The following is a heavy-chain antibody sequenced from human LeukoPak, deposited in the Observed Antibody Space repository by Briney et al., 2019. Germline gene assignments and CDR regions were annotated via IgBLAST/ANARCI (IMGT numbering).Heavy chain of an antibody. CDR3: ARGRYCFDC. CDR2: ISATGGGT. D-gene: IGHD3-16*01. Sequence: GGSLRLSCAASGFTFSTYAMSWVRQAPGKGLEWVSAISATGGGTYYADSVKGRFTISRDNSKNTLYLQMNSLRAEDTAAYYCARGRYCFDCWGQGTLVTVSS. CDR1: GFTFSTYA. V-gene: IGHV3-23*01. J-gene: IGHJ4*02.